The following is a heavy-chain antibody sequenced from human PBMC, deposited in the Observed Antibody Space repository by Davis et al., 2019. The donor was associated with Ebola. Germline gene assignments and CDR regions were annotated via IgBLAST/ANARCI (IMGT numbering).Heavy chain of an antibody. CDR2: ISSSSSYI. CDR1: GFTFSSYS. CDR3: AIALYGGNDWFDP. J-gene: IGHJ5*02. Sequence: GESLKISCAASGFTFSSYSMNWVRQAPGKGLEWVSSISSSSSYIYYADSVKGRFTISRDNAKNSLYLHMNSLRAEDTALYYSAIALYGGNDWFDPWGQGTLVTVSS. D-gene: IGHD4-23*01. V-gene: IGHV3-21*01.